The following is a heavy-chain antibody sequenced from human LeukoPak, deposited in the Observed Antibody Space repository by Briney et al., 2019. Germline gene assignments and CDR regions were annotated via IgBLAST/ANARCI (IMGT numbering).Heavy chain of an antibody. V-gene: IGHV3-48*02. CDR3: ARDPGGGFSAFDL. CDR1: GFTFSTYN. CDR2: ISSSASDI. D-gene: IGHD4-23*01. J-gene: IGHJ3*01. Sequence: GGSLRLSCAASGFTFSTYNINWVRQAPGKGLEWLLYISSSASDIYYADSLRGRFTITRDNANNSLYLQMNSLRDEDAAVYYCARDPGGGFSAFDLWGQGTMVTVSS.